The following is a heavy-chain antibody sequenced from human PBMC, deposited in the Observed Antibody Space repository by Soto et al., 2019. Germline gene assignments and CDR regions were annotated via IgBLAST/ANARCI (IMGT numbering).Heavy chain of an antibody. CDR2: IVVGSGNT. Sequence: CKASGFTFTSSAVQWVRQARGQRLEWIGWIVVGSGNTNYAQKFQERVTITRDMSTSTAYMELNSLRAEDTAVYYCARDGRIRRPDWYFDLWGRGTLVTVSS. D-gene: IGHD2-15*01. V-gene: IGHV1-58*01. J-gene: IGHJ2*01. CDR3: ARDGRIRRPDWYFDL. CDR1: GFTFTSSA.